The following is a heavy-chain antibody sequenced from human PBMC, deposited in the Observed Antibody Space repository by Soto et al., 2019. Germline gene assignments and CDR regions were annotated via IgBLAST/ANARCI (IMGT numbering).Heavy chain of an antibody. D-gene: IGHD4-17*01. V-gene: IGHV3-48*03. Sequence: GGSLRLSCAASGFTFSGCEMNWVRQAPGKGLEWISYITSSGSLIYYADSLKGRFTISRDNAKNSLFLQMNSLRAEDTAVYYCATTVTTVDYWGHGTLVTVSS. J-gene: IGHJ4*01. CDR1: GFTFSGCE. CDR2: ITSSGSLI. CDR3: ATTVTTVDY.